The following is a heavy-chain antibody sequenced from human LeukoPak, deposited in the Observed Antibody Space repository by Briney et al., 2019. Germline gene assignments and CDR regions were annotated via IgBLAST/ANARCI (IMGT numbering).Heavy chain of an antibody. CDR3: AKVGIYGGNSGDY. V-gene: IGHV3-48*01. CDR1: GFTFSSYS. Sequence: GGSLRLSCAASGFTFSSYSMNWVRQAPGKGLEWVSYISSSSSTIYYADSVKGRFTISRDNAKNSLYLQMNSLRAEDTAVYYCAKVGIYGGNSGDYWGQGTLVTVSS. J-gene: IGHJ4*02. D-gene: IGHD4-23*01. CDR2: ISSSSSTI.